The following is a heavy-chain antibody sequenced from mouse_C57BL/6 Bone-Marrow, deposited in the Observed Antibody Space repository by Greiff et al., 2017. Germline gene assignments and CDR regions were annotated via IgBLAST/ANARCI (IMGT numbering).Heavy chain of an antibody. CDR1: GYTFTSYW. V-gene: IGHV1-69*01. CDR2: LDPSDRYT. Sequence: VQLQQPGAELVMPGASVKLSCKASGYTFTSYWMHWVKQRPGQGLEWIGELDPSDRYTNYKQKFKGKSTLTVDKSSSTAYMKISSLSSEDSAVYFCSKSSNGYFRYWGQGTTLTVSS. D-gene: IGHD2-14*01. J-gene: IGHJ2*01. CDR3: SKSSNGYFRY.